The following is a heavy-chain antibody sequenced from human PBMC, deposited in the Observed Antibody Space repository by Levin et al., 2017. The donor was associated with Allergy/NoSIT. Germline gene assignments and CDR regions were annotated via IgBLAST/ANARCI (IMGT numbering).Heavy chain of an antibody. D-gene: IGHD6-19*01. CDR2: ISAYNGNT. V-gene: IGHV1-18*01. CDR3: VYTSPEYSSGWEGGWFDP. Sequence: GASVKVSCKASGYTFTSYGISWVRQAPGQGLEWMGWISAYNGNTNYAQKLQGRVTMTTDTSTSTAYMELRSLRSDDTAVYYCVYTSPEYSSGWEGGWFDPWGQGTLVTVSS. CDR1: GYTFTSYG. J-gene: IGHJ5*02.